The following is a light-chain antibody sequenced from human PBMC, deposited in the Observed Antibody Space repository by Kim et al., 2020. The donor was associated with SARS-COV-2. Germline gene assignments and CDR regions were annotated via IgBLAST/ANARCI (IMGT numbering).Light chain of an antibody. CDR1: SSDVGCYNS. J-gene: IGLJ2*01. CDR3: CSYAGSYTWV. Sequence: GQSVTVACTGTSSDVGCYNSISWFQQHPGKAPKLMIYEVSRRPSGVPDRFSGSKSGNTASLTISGLQAEDEADYYCCSYAGSYTWVFGGGTQLTVL. V-gene: IGLV2-11*01. CDR2: EVS.